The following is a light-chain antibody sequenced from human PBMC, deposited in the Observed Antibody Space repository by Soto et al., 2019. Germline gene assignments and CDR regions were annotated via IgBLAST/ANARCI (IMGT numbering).Light chain of an antibody. CDR1: QSVSSSY. CDR3: QQYGSSPLVYN. V-gene: IGKV3-20*01. Sequence: EIVLTQSPGTLSLSPGERATLSCRANQSVSSSYLAWYQQKPGQAPRLLIYGASSRATGIPDRFSGSGSGTYFTLTISRLEPEDFAVYYGQQYGSSPLVYNFGQGTKVEIK. J-gene: IGKJ2*01. CDR2: GAS.